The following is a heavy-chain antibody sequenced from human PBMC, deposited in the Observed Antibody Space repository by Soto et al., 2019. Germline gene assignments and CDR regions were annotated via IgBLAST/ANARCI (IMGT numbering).Heavy chain of an antibody. J-gene: IGHJ6*02. CDR1: GFTFGDYA. CDR3: TKSLIAALPDYYYGMDV. D-gene: IGHD6-6*01. CDR2: IRSKAYGGTT. V-gene: IGHV3-49*03. Sequence: GGSLRLSCTASGFTFGDYAMSWFRQAPGKGLEWVGFIRSKAYGGTTEYAASVKGRFTISRDDSKSIAYLRMNSLKTEDTAVYYCTKSLIAALPDYYYGMDVWGQGTTVTVSS.